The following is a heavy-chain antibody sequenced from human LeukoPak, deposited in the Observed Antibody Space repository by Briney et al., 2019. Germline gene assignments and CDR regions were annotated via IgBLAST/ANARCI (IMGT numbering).Heavy chain of an antibody. Sequence: GGSLRLSCAASGFTFSSYGMHWVGQAPGKGLEWVAFIRYDGSNKYYADSVKGRFTISRDNSKNTLYLQMNSLRAEDTAVYYCANFDYDAVILAAPNFDYWGQGTLVTVSS. CDR3: ANFDYDAVILAAPNFDY. V-gene: IGHV3-30*02. CDR1: GFTFSSYG. CDR2: IRYDGSNK. J-gene: IGHJ4*02. D-gene: IGHD4/OR15-4a*01.